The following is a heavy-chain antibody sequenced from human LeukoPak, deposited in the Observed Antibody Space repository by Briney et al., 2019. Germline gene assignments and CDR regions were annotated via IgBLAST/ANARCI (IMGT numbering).Heavy chain of an antibody. D-gene: IGHD3-9*01. CDR1: GFTFSSYE. CDR2: ISSSGSTI. Sequence: QPGGSLRLSCAASGFTFSSYEMNWVRQAPGKGLEWVSYISSSGSTIYYADSVKGRFTISRDNAKNSLYLQMNSLRAEDTAVYYCARGGVAILTGYQGDAFDIWGQGTMVTVSS. J-gene: IGHJ3*02. V-gene: IGHV3-48*03. CDR3: ARGGVAILTGYQGDAFDI.